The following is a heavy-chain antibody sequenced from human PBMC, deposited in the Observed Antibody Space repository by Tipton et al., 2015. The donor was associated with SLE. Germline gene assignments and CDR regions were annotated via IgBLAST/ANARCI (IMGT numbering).Heavy chain of an antibody. Sequence: GLVKPSETLSLTCSVSGGSISSNTYYWGWIRQPPGKGLEWIGNTYYSETAYYNPSLKSRVTISVDTSKNQFSLNLASVTAADTAVYYCAAQSGNVPFDHWGQGTLVIVSS. CDR3: AAQSGNVPFDH. J-gene: IGHJ4*02. D-gene: IGHD2-2*01. V-gene: IGHV4-39*07. CDR2: TYYSETA. CDR1: GGSISSNTYY.